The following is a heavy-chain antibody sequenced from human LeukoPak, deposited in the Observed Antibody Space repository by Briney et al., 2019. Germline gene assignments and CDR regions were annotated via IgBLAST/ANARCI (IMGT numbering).Heavy chain of an antibody. Sequence: GGSLRLSCAASGFTFSSYGMHWVRQAPGKGLEWVAFIRYDGSNKYYADSVKGRFTISRDNSKNTLYLQMSSLRAEDTAVYYCAKDPPWVGVLEWLHSLDYWGQGTLVTVSS. J-gene: IGHJ4*02. CDR1: GFTFSSYG. CDR2: IRYDGSNK. V-gene: IGHV3-30*02. CDR3: AKDPPWVGVLEWLHSLDY. D-gene: IGHD3-3*01.